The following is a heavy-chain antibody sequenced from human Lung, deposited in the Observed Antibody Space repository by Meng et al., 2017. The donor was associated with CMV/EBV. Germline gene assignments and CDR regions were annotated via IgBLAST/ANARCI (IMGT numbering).Heavy chain of an antibody. V-gene: IGHV4-39*01. CDR3: ARLYVLIH. CDR1: GDSLRTSSYY. Sequence: SETLSLTCTVSGDSLRTSSYYWGWIRQAPGKGPEWIGSIYSSGNTYFKPSLKSRVSLSIETSKNQFSLILSSVTAADTGVYYCARLYVLIHWGQGVQVTVSS. D-gene: IGHD3-16*01. CDR2: IYSSGNT. J-gene: IGHJ4*02.